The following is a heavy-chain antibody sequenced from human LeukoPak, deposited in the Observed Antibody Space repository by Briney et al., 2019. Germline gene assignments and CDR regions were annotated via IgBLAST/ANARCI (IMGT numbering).Heavy chain of an antibody. D-gene: IGHD3-3*01. CDR1: GFTFSSYW. J-gene: IGHJ6*03. Sequence: GGSLRLSCAAPGFTFSSYWMSWVRQAPGKGLEWVGFIRSKAYGGTTEYAASVKGRFTISRDDSKSIAYLQMNSLKTEDTAVYYCTRDGDRITIFGVVIPSDDYYYYMDVWGKGTTATVSS. V-gene: IGHV3-49*04. CDR3: TRDGDRITIFGVVIPSDDYYYYMDV. CDR2: IRSKAYGGTT.